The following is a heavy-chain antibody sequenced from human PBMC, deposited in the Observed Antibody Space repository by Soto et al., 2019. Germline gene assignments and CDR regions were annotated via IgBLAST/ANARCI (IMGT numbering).Heavy chain of an antibody. CDR1: GGSISSGGYS. J-gene: IGHJ5*02. Sequence: SEILSLTCAVSGGSISSGGYSWSCIRQPPGKGLEWIGYIYHSGSTYYNPSLKSRVTISVDRSKNQFSPKLSSVTAADTAVYYCARGYSGSYYGWFDPWRQGTLVTVSS. D-gene: IGHD1-26*01. CDR2: IYHSGST. CDR3: ARGYSGSYYGWFDP. V-gene: IGHV4-30-2*01.